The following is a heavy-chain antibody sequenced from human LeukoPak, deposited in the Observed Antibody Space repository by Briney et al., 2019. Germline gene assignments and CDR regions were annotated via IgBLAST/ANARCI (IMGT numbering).Heavy chain of an antibody. CDR2: IYSGGST. CDR3: ASSITFGGVIVEY. CDR1: GFPFSSYA. V-gene: IGHV3-66*01. D-gene: IGHD3-16*02. Sequence: GGSLRLSCAASGFPFSSYAMNWVRQAPGKGLEWVSVIYSGGSTYYADSVKGRFTISRDNSKNTLYLQMNSLRAEDTAVYYCASSITFGGVIVEYWGQGTLVTVSS. J-gene: IGHJ4*02.